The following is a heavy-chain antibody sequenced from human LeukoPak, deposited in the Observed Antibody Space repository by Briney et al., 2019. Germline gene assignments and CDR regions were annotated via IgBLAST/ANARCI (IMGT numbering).Heavy chain of an antibody. CDR2: IYYSGST. J-gene: IGHJ5*02. D-gene: IGHD6-13*01. Sequence: SETLSLTCTVSGGSISSYYWSWIRQPPGKGLEWIGYIYYSGSTNYNPSLKSRVTISVDTSKNQFSLKLSSVTAADTAVYYCARRRIAAAGDRFDPWGQGTLVTVSS. V-gene: IGHV4-59*08. CDR1: GGSISSYY. CDR3: ARRRIAAAGDRFDP.